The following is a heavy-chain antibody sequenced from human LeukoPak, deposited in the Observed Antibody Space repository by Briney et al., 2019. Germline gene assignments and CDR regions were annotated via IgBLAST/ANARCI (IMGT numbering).Heavy chain of an antibody. Sequence: GGSLRLSCAASGFTFSSYSMNWVRQAPGKGLEWVSYISSSSSTIYYADSVKGRFTISRDNAKNSLYLQMNSLRAEDTAVYYCARVRGGSYYGPFFDCWGQGTLVTVSS. V-gene: IGHV3-48*01. J-gene: IGHJ4*01. CDR3: ARVRGGSYYGPFFDC. D-gene: IGHD1-26*01. CDR1: GFTFSSYS. CDR2: ISSSSSTI.